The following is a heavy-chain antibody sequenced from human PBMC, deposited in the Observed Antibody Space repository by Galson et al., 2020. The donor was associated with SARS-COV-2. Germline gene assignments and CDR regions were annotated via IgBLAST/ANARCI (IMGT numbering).Heavy chain of an antibody. J-gene: IGHJ6*02. Sequence: SVKVSCKASGGTFSSYAISWVRQAPGQGLEWMGGIIPIFGTANYAQKFQGRVTITADESTSTAYMELSSLRSEDTAVYYCARVSSGWYVGYYYGMDVWGQGTTVTFSS. CDR2: IIPIFGTA. CDR1: GGTFSSYA. CDR3: ARVSSGWYVGYYYGMDV. V-gene: IGHV1-69*13. D-gene: IGHD6-19*01.